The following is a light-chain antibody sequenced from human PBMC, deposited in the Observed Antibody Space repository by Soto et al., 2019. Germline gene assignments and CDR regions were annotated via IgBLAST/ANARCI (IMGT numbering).Light chain of an antibody. CDR3: QESSSASKT. V-gene: IGKV1-39*01. Sequence: DIQMTQSPSSLSASVGDRIIITCRASQSVRGYLNWYQQRPGKAPKLLIFDVSTLHSGVPSRFRGTGSETEFTLTISSLQPDDFATFCCQESSSASKTFGQGTRVDNK. CDR2: DVS. J-gene: IGKJ1*01. CDR1: QSVRGY.